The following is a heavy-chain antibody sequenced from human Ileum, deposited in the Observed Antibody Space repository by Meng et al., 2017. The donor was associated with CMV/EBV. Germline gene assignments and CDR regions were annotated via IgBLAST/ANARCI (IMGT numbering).Heavy chain of an antibody. Sequence: QVHMVQSGPEVRKPGASMTVSCKTLGYVFANDLISWVRQAPGQGLVCMGWVNPNNGDTKYSQKLQGGVAMTTDTSTSTAYMELRSLTSDDTAVYYCARHGYYSAGWYFWGQGTLVTVSS. J-gene: IGHJ4*02. V-gene: IGHV1-18*04. CDR3: ARHGYYSAGWYF. CDR1: GYVFANDL. D-gene: IGHD2-15*01. CDR2: VNPNNGDT.